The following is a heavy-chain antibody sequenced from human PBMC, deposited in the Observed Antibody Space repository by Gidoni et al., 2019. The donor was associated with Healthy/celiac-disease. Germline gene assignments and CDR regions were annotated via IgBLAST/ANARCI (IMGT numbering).Heavy chain of an antibody. V-gene: IGHV4-30-4*01. CDR2: IYYCGST. CDR3: ARDNERIQLWLGGMDV. CDR1: GGSISSGGYY. J-gene: IGHJ6*02. Sequence: QVQLQESGPGLGKPSQTLSLTCTVSGGSISSGGYYWSWIRQPPGKGLEWIGYIYYCGSTYYNPSLKIRVTISVDTSKNQFSLKLSSVTAADPAVYYCARDNERIQLWLGGMDVWGQGTTVTVSS. D-gene: IGHD5-18*01.